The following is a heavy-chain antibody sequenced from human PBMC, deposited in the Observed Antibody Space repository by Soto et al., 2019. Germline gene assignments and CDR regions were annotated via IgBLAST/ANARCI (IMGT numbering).Heavy chain of an antibody. Sequence: EVQLLESGGGLVQPGGSLRLSCAASGFTFSSYAMKWVRQAPGKGLEWVPVLSGSGSSTYYADSVKGWFSISRGNAKSKLHLQLSSLRSEDTAVYYCARRSRPWAFDIWRQGTMVTVSS. CDR1: GFTFSSYA. CDR3: ARRSRPWAFDI. V-gene: IGHV3-23*01. J-gene: IGHJ3*02. D-gene: IGHD2-15*01. CDR2: LSGSGSST.